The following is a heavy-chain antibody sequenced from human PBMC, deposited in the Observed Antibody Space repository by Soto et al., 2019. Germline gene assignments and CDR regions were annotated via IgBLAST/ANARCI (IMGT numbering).Heavy chain of an antibody. V-gene: IGHV3-7*05. CDR1: GFTFSSYW. CDR3: ARDMSGWPRYDSGNDAFDI. D-gene: IGHD5-12*01. Sequence: GGSLRLSCAASGFTFSSYWMSWVRQAPGKGLEWVANIKQDGSEKYYVDSVKGRFTISRDNAKNSLYLQMNSLRAEDTAVYYCARDMSGWPRYDSGNDAFDIWGQGTMVAVSS. CDR2: IKQDGSEK. J-gene: IGHJ3*02.